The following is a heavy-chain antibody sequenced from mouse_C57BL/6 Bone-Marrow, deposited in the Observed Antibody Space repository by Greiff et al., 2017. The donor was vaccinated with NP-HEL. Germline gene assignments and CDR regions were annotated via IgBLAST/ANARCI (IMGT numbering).Heavy chain of an antibody. V-gene: IGHV1-54*01. CDR3: ARIGDYDVDYAMDY. Sequence: QVQLQQSGAELVRPGTSVKVSCKASGYAFTNYLIEWVKQRPGQGLEGIGVINPGSGGTNYNEKFKGKATLTADKSSSTAYMQLSSLTSEDSAVYFCARIGDYDVDYAMDYWGQGTSVTVSS. CDR2: INPGSGGT. CDR1: GYAFTNYL. D-gene: IGHD2-4*01. J-gene: IGHJ4*01.